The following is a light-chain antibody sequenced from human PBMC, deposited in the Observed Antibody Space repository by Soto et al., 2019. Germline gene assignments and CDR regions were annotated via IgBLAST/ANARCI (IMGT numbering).Light chain of an antibody. CDR1: QGISSY. J-gene: IGKJ2*01. V-gene: IGKV1-8*01. CDR2: AAA. CDR3: QQYLSYPYT. Sequence: AIRMTQSPSSFSASTGDRVTITCRASQGISSYFAWYQQKPGKALKLLIYAAATLQRGAPSRFSASGSGTDFTLTISRLQSEDFATYYCQQYLSYPYTFGQGTKLEI.